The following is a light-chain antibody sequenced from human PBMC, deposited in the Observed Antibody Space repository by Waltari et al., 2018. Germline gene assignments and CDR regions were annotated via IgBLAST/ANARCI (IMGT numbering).Light chain of an antibody. CDR1: QSVSSN. CDR3: QQYNNWPPFT. CDR2: GAF. J-gene: IGKJ3*01. Sequence: EIVMTQSPATLSVSPGDRATLSCRASQSVSSNLAWYQQKPGQAPRLLIYGAFTRPTGIPARFSGSGSGTEFTLTISSLQSEDFAVYYCQQYNNWPPFTFGPGTKVDGK. V-gene: IGKV3-15*01.